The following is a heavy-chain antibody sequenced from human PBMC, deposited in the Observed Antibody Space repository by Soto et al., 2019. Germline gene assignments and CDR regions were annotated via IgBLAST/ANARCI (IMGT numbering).Heavy chain of an antibody. CDR1: GFTFSNYA. V-gene: IGHV3-48*02. J-gene: IGHJ4*02. D-gene: IGHD7-27*01. CDR2: ISHKSSAI. CDR3: ARDPYSSTTGAIMDY. Sequence: EVQLVESGGGLVQPGGSLRLSCAASGFTFSNYAMNWVRQAPGKGLEWVSYISHKSSAIYHADSVKGRFTISRDNAKNSQYLQMNTLRDEDTAVYYCARDPYSSTTGAIMDYRGQGTVVTVSP.